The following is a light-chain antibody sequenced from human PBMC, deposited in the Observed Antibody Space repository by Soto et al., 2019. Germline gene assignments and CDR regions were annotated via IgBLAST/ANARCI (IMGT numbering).Light chain of an antibody. J-gene: IGKJ1*01. CDR1: QSITSD. CDR3: QQYNKWPRGT. CDR2: GAS. Sequence: PATLSVSPGERATLSCRASQSITSDLVWYQQKPGQAPRLLIYGASTRATGIPARFSGSGSGTESTLTISSLQSEDFAVYYCQQYNKWPRGTFGQGTKVDIK. V-gene: IGKV3-15*01.